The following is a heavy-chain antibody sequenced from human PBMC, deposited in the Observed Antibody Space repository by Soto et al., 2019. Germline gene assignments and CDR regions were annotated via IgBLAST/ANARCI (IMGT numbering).Heavy chain of an antibody. V-gene: IGHV1-3*01. D-gene: IGHD3-16*01. Sequence: GASVKVSCKASGYTFTSYTMHWVRQAPGQRLEWMGWINAGNGNTKYSQKFQGRVTITRDTSASTVYMELSSLTSEDTAVYYCAREWNDYVFVGAFDIWGQGTKVTVSS. J-gene: IGHJ3*02. CDR3: AREWNDYVFVGAFDI. CDR2: INAGNGNT. CDR1: GYTFTSYT.